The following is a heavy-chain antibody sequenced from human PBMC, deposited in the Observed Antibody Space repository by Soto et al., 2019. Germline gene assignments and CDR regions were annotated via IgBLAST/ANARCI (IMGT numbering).Heavy chain of an antibody. CDR3: ARDQPGYSYGYGLGY. V-gene: IGHV3-74*03. Sequence: PGGSLRLSCAASGFTFSSYAMHWVRQAPGKGLEWVSRIKSDGSGTMYADSVKGRLTISRDNAKNSLYLQMNSLRAEDTAVYYCARDQPGYSYGYGLGYWGQGTLVTVSS. D-gene: IGHD5-18*01. J-gene: IGHJ4*02. CDR2: IKSDGSGT. CDR1: GFTFSSYA.